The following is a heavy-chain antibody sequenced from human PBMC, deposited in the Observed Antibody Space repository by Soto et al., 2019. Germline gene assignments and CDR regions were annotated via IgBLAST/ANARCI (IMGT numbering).Heavy chain of an antibody. CDR2: ISSSSSYI. V-gene: IGHV3-21*01. Sequence: GGSLRLSCAASGFTFSSYSMNWVRQAPGKGLEWVSSISSSSSYIYYADSVKGRFTISRDNAKNSLYLQMNSLRAEDTAVYYCAGDKDLIVVVPAATYYYGMDVWGQGTTVTVSS. CDR1: GFTFSSYS. D-gene: IGHD2-2*01. CDR3: AGDKDLIVVVPAATYYYGMDV. J-gene: IGHJ6*02.